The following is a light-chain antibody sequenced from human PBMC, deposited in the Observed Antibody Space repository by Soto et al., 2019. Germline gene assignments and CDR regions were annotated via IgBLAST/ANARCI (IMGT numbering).Light chain of an antibody. J-gene: IGKJ5*01. V-gene: IGKV1-5*01. CDR3: QQSYNSPPIT. CDR1: QRISGW. CDR2: DVS. Sequence: DHHRTQKPPNSAASGEGVDPSTRRASQRISGWLAWHQQKPGKAPKLLIYDVSALKRGVPPRFSGSGSGTAFSLTISRLQPEDFAAYYCQQSYNSPPITFGQGTRLEIK.